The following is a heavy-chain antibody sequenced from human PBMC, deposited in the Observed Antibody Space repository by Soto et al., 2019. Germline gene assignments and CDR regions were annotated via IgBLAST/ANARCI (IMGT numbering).Heavy chain of an antibody. Sequence: QVQLVQSGAEVKKPGSSVKVSCKASGGTFSSYAISWVRQAPGQGLEWMGGVIPIFGTANYAQKIQGRGTTTADESTSTAYMKLSSLRSEDTTVYYCAGDPVGATRPTFFAYWGQGTLVTVSS. J-gene: IGHJ4*02. CDR3: AGDPVGATRPTFFAY. CDR2: VIPIFGTA. CDR1: GGTFSSYA. V-gene: IGHV1-69*12. D-gene: IGHD1-26*01.